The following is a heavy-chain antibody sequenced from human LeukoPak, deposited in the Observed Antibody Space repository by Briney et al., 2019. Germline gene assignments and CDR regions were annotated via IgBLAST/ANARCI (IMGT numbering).Heavy chain of an antibody. J-gene: IGHJ4*02. CDR2: ISYDGSNK. CDR3: AKDSPKAGMVRGAPGGY. CDR1: GFTFSSYG. D-gene: IGHD3-10*01. Sequence: GGSLRLSCAASGFTFSSYGMHWVRQAPGKGLEWVAVISYDGSNKYYADSVKGRFTISRDNSKNTLYLQMNSLRAEDTAVYYCAKDSPKAGMVRGAPGGYWGQGTLVTVSS. V-gene: IGHV3-30*18.